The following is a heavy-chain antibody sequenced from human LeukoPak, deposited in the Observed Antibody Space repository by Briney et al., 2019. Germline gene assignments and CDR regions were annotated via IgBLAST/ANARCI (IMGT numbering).Heavy chain of an antibody. CDR1: GYTFTSYG. CDR3: ATRFTYYYDSSGPVGFYYYGMDV. D-gene: IGHD3-22*01. V-gene: IGHV1-8*01. Sequence: ASVKVSCKASGYTFTSYGINWVRQATGQGLEWMGWMNPNSGNTGYAQKFQGRVTMTRNTSISTAYMELSSLRSEDTAVYYCATRFTYYYDSSGPVGFYYYGMDVWGQGTTVTVSS. CDR2: MNPNSGNT. J-gene: IGHJ6*02.